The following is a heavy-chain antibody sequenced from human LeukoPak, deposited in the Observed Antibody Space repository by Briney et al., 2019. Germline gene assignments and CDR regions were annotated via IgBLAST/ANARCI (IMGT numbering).Heavy chain of an antibody. CDR2: IYYSGST. CDR3: ARQFSPGAFDI. D-gene: IGHD2/OR15-2a*01. Sequence: SSETLSLTCTVSGGSISSYYWSWIRQPPGKGLEWIGYIYYSGSTNYNPSLKSRVTISVDTSKNQFSLKLSSVTAADTAMYYCARQFSPGAFDIWGQGTMVTVSS. J-gene: IGHJ3*02. V-gene: IGHV4-59*08. CDR1: GGSISSYY.